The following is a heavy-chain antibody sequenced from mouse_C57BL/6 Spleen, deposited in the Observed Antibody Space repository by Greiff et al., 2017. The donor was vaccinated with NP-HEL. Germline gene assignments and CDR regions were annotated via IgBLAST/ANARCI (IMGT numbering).Heavy chain of an antibody. Sequence: EVQLVESGGGLVKPGGSLKLSCAASGFTFSDYGMHWVRQAPEKGLEWVAYISSGSSTIYYADTVKGRFTISRDNAKNTLFLQMTSLRSEDTAMYYCARETTVVATGGLYAMDYWGQGTSVTVSS. CDR1: GFTFSDYG. CDR3: ARETTVVATGGLYAMDY. V-gene: IGHV5-17*01. J-gene: IGHJ4*01. D-gene: IGHD1-1*01. CDR2: ISSGSSTI.